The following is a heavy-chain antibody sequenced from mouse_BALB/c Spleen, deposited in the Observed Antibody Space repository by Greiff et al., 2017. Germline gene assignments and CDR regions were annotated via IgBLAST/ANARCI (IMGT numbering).Heavy chain of an antibody. V-gene: IGHV5-17*02. CDR1: GFTFSSFG. CDR3: ARSTGTGFAY. J-gene: IGHJ3*01. CDR2: ISSGSSTI. Sequence: DVMLVESGAGLVQPGGSLKLSCAASGFTFSSFGMHWVRQAPEKGLEWVAYISSGSSTIYYADTVKGRFTISRDNPKNTLFLQMTSLRSEDTAMYYCARSTGTGFAYWGQGTLVTVSA. D-gene: IGHD4-1*02.